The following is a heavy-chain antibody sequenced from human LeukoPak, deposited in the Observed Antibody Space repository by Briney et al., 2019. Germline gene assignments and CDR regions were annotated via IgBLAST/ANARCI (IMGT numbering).Heavy chain of an antibody. V-gene: IGHV3-21*01. CDR2: IRSGSSHI. D-gene: IGHD5-24*01. J-gene: IGHJ4*02. CDR3: ARDFRTQLDGYSPPYHFDY. CDR1: GFTFSSQS. Sequence: GGSLRLSCAASGFTFSSQSMSWVRQSPGKGLEWVSSIRSGSSHIYYADSMKRRFTISRDKAKNSLFLQMNSLRAEDTAMYYCARDFRTQLDGYSPPYHFDYWGQGALVTVSS.